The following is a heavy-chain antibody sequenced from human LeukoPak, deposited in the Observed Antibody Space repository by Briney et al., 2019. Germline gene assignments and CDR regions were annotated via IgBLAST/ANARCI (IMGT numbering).Heavy chain of an antibody. CDR1: GDSVSSNSAA. J-gene: IGHJ4*02. CDR2: TYYRSKWYN. CDR3: ARSISGLGD. Sequence: SQTLTLTCAISGDSVSSNSAAWNWIRQSLSRGLEWLGRTYYRSKWYNDYAVSVKSRLTITADTSKNQFSLQLNSVTPEDTAVYYCARSISGLGDWGQGTLVTVSS. D-gene: IGHD3-16*01. V-gene: IGHV6-1*01.